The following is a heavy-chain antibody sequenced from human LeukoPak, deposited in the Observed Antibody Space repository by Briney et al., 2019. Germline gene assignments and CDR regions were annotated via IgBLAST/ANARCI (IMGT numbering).Heavy chain of an antibody. D-gene: IGHD1-14*01. CDR1: GGSFSGYY. CDR3: ARGDRPGYDY. V-gene: IGHV4-34*01. J-gene: IGHJ4*02. Sequence: KPSETLSLTCAVYGGSFSGYYWSWIRQPPGKGLEWIGEINHSGSTNYNPSLKGRVTLSVDTSKNQFSLKLSSVTAADTAVYYCARGDRPGYDYWGQGTLVTVSS. CDR2: INHSGST.